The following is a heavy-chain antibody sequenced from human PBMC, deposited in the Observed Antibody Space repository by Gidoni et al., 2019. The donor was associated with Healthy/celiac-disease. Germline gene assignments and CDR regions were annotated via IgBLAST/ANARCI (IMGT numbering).Heavy chain of an antibody. CDR3: ARDQYIMVYGGGMDV. D-gene: IGHD2-8*01. Sequence: EVQLVESGGGLVQPGGSLRLSCAASGFTFSSYWMHWVRQAPGKGLVWVSRINSDGSSTSYADSVKGRFTISRDNAKNTLYLQMNSLRAEDTAVYYCARDQYIMVYGGGMDVWGQGTTVTVSS. CDR2: INSDGSST. V-gene: IGHV3-74*01. J-gene: IGHJ6*02. CDR1: GFTFSSYW.